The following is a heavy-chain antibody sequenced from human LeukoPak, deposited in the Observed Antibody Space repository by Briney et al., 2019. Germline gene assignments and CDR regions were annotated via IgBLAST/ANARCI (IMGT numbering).Heavy chain of an antibody. CDR2: IYYSGST. D-gene: IGHD5-24*01. J-gene: IGHJ4*02. CDR1: GGSISISSYY. Sequence: SETLSLTCTVYGGSISISSYYWGWIRQPPGKGLEWIGSIYYSGSTYYNPSLKSRVTISVDTSKNQFSLKLSSVTAADTAVYYCAKRDGYNWRTFDYWGQGTLVTVSS. V-gene: IGHV4-39*01. CDR3: AKRDGYNWRTFDY.